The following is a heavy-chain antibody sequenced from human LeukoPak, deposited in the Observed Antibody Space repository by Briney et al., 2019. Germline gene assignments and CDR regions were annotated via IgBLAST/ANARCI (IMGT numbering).Heavy chain of an antibody. J-gene: IGHJ4*02. CDR3: AGVDWGTVAAAI. CDR1: GYTFTSYY. D-gene: IGHD6-13*01. Sequence: ASVKVSCKASGYTFTSYYMHWVRQAPGQGLEWMGIINPSGGSTSYAQKFQGRVTMTRDTSTSTVYMELSSLRSEDTAVYYCAGVDWGTVAAAIWGQGTLVTVSS. V-gene: IGHV1-46*01. CDR2: INPSGGST.